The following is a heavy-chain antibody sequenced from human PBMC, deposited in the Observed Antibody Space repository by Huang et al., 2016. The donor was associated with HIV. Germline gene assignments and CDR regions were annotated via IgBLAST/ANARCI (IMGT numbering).Heavy chain of an antibody. Sequence: QLLLQESGPGLVKPSEALALTCAVSGGSIRSSDYHWGWIRQPPGQGLGWSGRIYYTGSTHYSPSLKSRVTIAVDTSKNLFFLNLTSMTAADTAVYYCARHREGPVAYYSGWGSHLNYMDVWGRGRTVVVSS. CDR3: ARHREGPVAYYSGWGSHLNYMDV. J-gene: IGHJ6*03. CDR1: GGSIRSSDYH. V-gene: IGHV4-39*01. D-gene: IGHD3-10*01. CDR2: IYYTGST.